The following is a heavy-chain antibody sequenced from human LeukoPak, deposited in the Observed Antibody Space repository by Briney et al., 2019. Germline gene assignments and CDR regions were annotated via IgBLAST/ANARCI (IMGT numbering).Heavy chain of an antibody. V-gene: IGHV4-31*03. Sequence: QPSETLSLTCTVSGASFNSDDQYWNWIRQSPGKGLEWIGSIHPSGMLYNNPSLESRVTMSRDTSKNQFSLNLNSVTAADTAVYFCSRGLDSRRLGYWGQGILVTVSS. CDR2: IHPSGML. D-gene: IGHD3-22*01. CDR1: GASFNSDDQY. CDR3: SRGLDSRRLGY. J-gene: IGHJ4*02.